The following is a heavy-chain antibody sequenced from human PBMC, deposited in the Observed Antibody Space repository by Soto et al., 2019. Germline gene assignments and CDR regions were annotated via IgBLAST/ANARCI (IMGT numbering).Heavy chain of an antibody. D-gene: IGHD5-12*01. V-gene: IGHV1-2*02. CDR2: IGPESGAT. J-gene: IGHJ4*02. Sequence: ASVKVSCKSSGYTFTGHYIHWVRQAPEQGPEWMGEIGPESGATRYAQKFQGRATMTRDMSITTVYMELNNLSPDDTAVYYCGRGRSGQIVVFYWGQGTPVTVSS. CDR3: GRGRSGQIVVFY. CDR1: GYTFTGHY.